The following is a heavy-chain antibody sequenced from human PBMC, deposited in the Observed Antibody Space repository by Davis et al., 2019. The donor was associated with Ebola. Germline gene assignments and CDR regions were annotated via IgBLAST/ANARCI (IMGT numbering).Heavy chain of an antibody. J-gene: IGHJ6*04. CDR3: ARLGYSYGYPLLYYYYGMDV. CDR2: TSYTGVT. Sequence: MPSETLSLTCSVSGGSISSSNYFWGWNRQTPGKGLEWLGSTSYTGVTNYNPALNSQVTISVGASKIQFSLTLTSVTAADTAVYYCARLGYSYGYPLLYYYYGMDVWGKGTTVTVSS. D-gene: IGHD5-18*01. V-gene: IGHV4-39*01. CDR1: GGSISSSNYF.